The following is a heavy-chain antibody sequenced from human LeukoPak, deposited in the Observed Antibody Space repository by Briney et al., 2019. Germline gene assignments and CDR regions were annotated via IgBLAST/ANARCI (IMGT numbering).Heavy chain of an antibody. CDR3: ANDGRGSFTLDF. CDR2: ISGNGGLT. D-gene: IGHD1-26*01. V-gene: IGHV3-23*01. J-gene: IGHJ4*02. Sequence: GGSLRLSCAASGFTFSIYGMSWVRQPPGKGLEWVSGISGNGGLTYYADYVKGRFTTSRDDSTNTLYLQLNSLRGDDTAVYYCANDGRGSFTLDFWGQGTLVTVSS. CDR1: GFTFSIYG.